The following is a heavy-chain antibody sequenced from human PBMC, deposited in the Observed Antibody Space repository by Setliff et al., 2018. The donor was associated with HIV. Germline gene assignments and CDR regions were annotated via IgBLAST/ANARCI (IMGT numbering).Heavy chain of an antibody. D-gene: IGHD3-22*01. CDR3: ARQGAGYYYDSSEYYTGNGFDF. Sequence: SETLSLTCTVSGGSISSDDHYGSWIRQPPGKGLEWIGYIYHTGATYYKSYLESRLTISVDTSKNQFSLELTSVTAADTAVYYCARQGAGYYYDSSEYYTGNGFDFWGQGTLVTVSS. CDR2: IYHTGAT. V-gene: IGHV4-30-4*01. J-gene: IGHJ3*01. CDR1: GGSISSDDHY.